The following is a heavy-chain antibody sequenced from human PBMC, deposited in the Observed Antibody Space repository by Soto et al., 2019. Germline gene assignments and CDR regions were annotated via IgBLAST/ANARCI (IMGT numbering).Heavy chain of an antibody. D-gene: IGHD6-13*01. V-gene: IGHV1-69*13. CDR1: GGPFSSYA. CDR3: ARGGRQQLAGKSFDY. CDR2: IIPIFGTA. J-gene: IGHJ4*02. Sequence: GASVKVSCKASGGPFSSYAISWARQAPGQGLEWMGGIIPIFGTANYAQKFQGRVTITADESTSTAYMELSSLRSEDTAVYYCARGGRQQLAGKSFDYWGQGTLVTVSS.